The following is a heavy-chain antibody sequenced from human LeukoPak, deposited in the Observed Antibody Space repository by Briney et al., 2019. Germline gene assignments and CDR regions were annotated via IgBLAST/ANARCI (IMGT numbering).Heavy chain of an antibody. Sequence: GGSLRLSCAASGFTFSSYWMHWVRQAPGKRLVWVSRIKSDGSNYYADSVKGRFTILRDNAKNTLYLQMNSLRAEDTAVYYCARGMSGYYGMDVWGQGTTVTVSS. CDR2: IKSDGSN. J-gene: IGHJ6*02. CDR3: ARGMSGYYGMDV. CDR1: GFTFSSYW. V-gene: IGHV3-74*01.